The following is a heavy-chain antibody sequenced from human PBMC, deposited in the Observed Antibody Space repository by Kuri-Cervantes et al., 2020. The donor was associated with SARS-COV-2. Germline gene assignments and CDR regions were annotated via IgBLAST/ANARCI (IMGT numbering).Heavy chain of an antibody. Sequence: SLKISCAASGFTFDDYAMHLVRQAPGKVLEWVSGISWNSGSIGYADSVKGRFTIARVNAKNSLYLQMKSLRDEATALYYCAKDRGHTFGGVYHWGQGTLVTVSS. CDR2: ISWNSGSI. CDR1: GFTFDDYA. J-gene: IGHJ5*02. CDR3: AKDRGHTFGGVYH. V-gene: IGHV3-9*01. D-gene: IGHD3-16*01.